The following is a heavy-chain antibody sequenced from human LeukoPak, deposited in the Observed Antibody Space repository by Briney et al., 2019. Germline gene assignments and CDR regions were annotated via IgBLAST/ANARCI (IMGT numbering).Heavy chain of an antibody. CDR3: TTDDNSYYYYMDV. CDR1: GFTFSSYA. CDR2: IKSKADGGTT. V-gene: IGHV3-15*01. Sequence: PGGSLRLSCAASGFTFSSYAMSWVRQAPGKGLEWVGRIKSKADGGTTDYAAPVKDRFTISRDDSKNTLYLQMKSLKTEDTAIYYCTTDDNSYYYYMDVWGKGTTVIVSS. J-gene: IGHJ6*03.